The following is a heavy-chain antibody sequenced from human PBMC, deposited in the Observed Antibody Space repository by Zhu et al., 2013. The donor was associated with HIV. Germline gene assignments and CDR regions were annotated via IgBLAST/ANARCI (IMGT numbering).Heavy chain of an antibody. CDR3: ARNLRFGGVIGPFEY. V-gene: IGHV4-31*03. J-gene: IGHJ4*02. CDR2: IYYSGSS. D-gene: IGHD3-16*02. CDR1: GGSISSGGYY. Sequence: QVQLQESGPRLVKPSQTLSLTCTVSGGSISSGGYYWSWIRQHPGKGLEWIGYIYYSGSSYYNPSLKSRVTMSVDTSKNQFSLKLSSVTAADTAVYYCARNLRFGGVIGPFEYWGQGTLVTVSS.